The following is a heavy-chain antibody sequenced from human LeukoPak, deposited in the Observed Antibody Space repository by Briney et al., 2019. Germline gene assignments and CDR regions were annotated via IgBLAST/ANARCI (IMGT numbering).Heavy chain of an antibody. D-gene: IGHD3-10*01. Sequence: SQTLSLTCTVSGGSISSGGYYWSWIRQHPGKGLEWIGYIYYSGSTYYNPSLKSRVTISVDTSKNQFSLKLSSVTAADTAVYYCARTHSRGPRPNWFDPWGQGTLVTVSS. CDR3: ARTHSRGPRPNWFDP. V-gene: IGHV4-31*03. J-gene: IGHJ5*02. CDR2: IYYSGST. CDR1: GGSISSGGYY.